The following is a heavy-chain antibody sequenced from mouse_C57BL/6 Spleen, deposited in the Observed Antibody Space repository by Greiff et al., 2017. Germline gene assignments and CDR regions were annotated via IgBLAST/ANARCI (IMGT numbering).Heavy chain of an antibody. D-gene: IGHD1-1*01. CDR3: AKNGDYYGSSFDY. CDR2: IWRGGST. J-gene: IGHJ2*01. Sequence: VQLQESGPGLVQPSQSLSITCTVSGFSLTSYGVHWVRQSPGKGLEWLGVIWRGGSTDYNAAFMSRLSITKDNSKSQVFFKMNSLQADDTAIYYCAKNGDYYGSSFDYWGQGTTLTVSS. CDR1: GFSLTSYG. V-gene: IGHV2-5*01.